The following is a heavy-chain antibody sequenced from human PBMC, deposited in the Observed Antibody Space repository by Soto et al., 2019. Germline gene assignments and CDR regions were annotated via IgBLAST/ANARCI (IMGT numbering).Heavy chain of an antibody. D-gene: IGHD6-13*01. CDR3: ARERIAAGGTHDAIDI. CDR1: GLSVSTNY. Sequence: GGSLRLSCAASGLSVSTNYMTWVRQAPGKGLEWVSLIFAGGRTYYADSVKGRFTISRDNSKNTLYLQMNSLSAEDTGVYYCARERIAAGGTHDAIDIWGQGTMVTVSS. CDR2: IFAGGRT. V-gene: IGHV3-53*01. J-gene: IGHJ3*02.